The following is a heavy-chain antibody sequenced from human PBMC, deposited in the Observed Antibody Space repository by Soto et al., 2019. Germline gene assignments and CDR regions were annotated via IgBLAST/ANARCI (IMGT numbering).Heavy chain of an antibody. CDR1: GFTFSSYS. D-gene: IGHD3-3*01. CDR2: ISSSSSYI. CDR3: ASEYDFWSGYPY. J-gene: IGHJ4*02. V-gene: IGHV3-21*01. Sequence: GGSLRLSCAASGFTFSSYSMNWVRQAPGKGLEWVSSISSSSSYIYYADSVKGRFTISRDNAKNSLYLQMNSLRAEDTAVYYCASEYDFWSGYPYWGQGTLVTVSS.